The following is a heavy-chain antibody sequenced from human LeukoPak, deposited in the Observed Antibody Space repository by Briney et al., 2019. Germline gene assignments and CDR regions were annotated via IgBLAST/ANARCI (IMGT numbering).Heavy chain of an antibody. CDR1: GYSISSGNW. V-gene: IGHV4-28*01. Sequence: SETLSLTCAVSGYSISSGNWWGWIRQPPGKGLEWIGYIYYSGSTYYNPSLKSRVTMSVDTSKNQFSLKLSSVTAVDTAVYYCAATYLSSTSWEAMDVWGKGTTVIVSS. CDR2: IYYSGST. CDR3: AATYLSSTSWEAMDV. J-gene: IGHJ6*04. D-gene: IGHD2-2*01.